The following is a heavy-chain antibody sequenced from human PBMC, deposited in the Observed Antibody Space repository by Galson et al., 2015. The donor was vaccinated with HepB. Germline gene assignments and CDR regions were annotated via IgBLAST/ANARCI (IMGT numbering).Heavy chain of an antibody. D-gene: IGHD3-10*01. V-gene: IGHV3-7*01. J-gene: IGHJ6*02. CDR3: ARAHHLWFGGWHVNYGMDV. CDR2: IKQDGSEK. Sequence: SLRLSCAASGFTFSSYWMSWVRQAPGKGLEWVANIKQDGSEKYYVDSVKGRFTISRDNAKNSLYLQMNSLRAEDTAVYYCARAHHLWFGGWHVNYGMDVGGQGTTVTVSS. CDR1: GFTFSSYW.